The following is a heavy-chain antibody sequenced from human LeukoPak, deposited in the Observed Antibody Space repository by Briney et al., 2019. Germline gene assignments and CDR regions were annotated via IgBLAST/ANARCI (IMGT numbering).Heavy chain of an antibody. D-gene: IGHD2-15*01. CDR2: ISAYNGNT. CDR3: ARGGPGVVVSNWFDP. J-gene: IGHJ5*02. CDR1: GYTFTSYG. Sequence: ASVKVSCKASGYTFTSYGISWVRQAPGQGLEWMGWISAYNGNTNYAQKLQGRVTMTTDTSTSTAYMELRSLRSDDTAVYYCARGGPGVVVSNWFDPWGQGTLVTVSS. V-gene: IGHV1-18*01.